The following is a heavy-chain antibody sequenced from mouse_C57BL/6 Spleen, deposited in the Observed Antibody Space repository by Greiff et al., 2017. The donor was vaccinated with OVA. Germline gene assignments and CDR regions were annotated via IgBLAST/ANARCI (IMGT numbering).Heavy chain of an antibody. CDR1: GFTFSSYT. CDR2: ISGGGGNT. CDR3: ARQGWGRDY. D-gene: IGHD1-1*01. J-gene: IGHJ2*01. Sequence: EVKVVESGGGLVKPGGSLKLSCAASGFTFSSYTMSWVRQTPEKRLEWVATISGGGGNTYYPDSVKGRFTISRDNAKNTLYLQMSSLRSEDTALYYCARQGWGRDYWGQGTTLTVSS. V-gene: IGHV5-9*01.